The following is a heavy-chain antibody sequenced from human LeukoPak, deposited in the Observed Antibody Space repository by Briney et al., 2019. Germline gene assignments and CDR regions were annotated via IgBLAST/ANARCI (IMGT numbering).Heavy chain of an antibody. V-gene: IGHV3-9*01. Sequence: GRSLRLSCAASGFTFDDYAMHWVRQAPGKGLEWVSGISWNSGSKGYADSVKGRFTISRDNAKNSLYLQMNSLRAEDTALYYCAKDISPGIAVAGFDYWGQGTLVTVSS. J-gene: IGHJ4*02. CDR3: AKDISPGIAVAGFDY. D-gene: IGHD6-19*01. CDR2: ISWNSGSK. CDR1: GFTFDDYA.